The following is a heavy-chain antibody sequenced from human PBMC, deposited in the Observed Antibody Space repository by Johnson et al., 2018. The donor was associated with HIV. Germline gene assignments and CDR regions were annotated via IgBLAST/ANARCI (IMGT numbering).Heavy chain of an antibody. CDR2: IYSGGST. CDR1: GFTVSSNY. J-gene: IGHJ3*02. V-gene: IGHV3-66*02. D-gene: IGHD4-23*01. CDR3: ARWGVVTPHAFDI. Sequence: VQLVESGGGLVQPGGSLRLSCGASGFTVSSNYMSWVRQAPGKGLEWVLVIYSGGSTYYADSVKGRFTIYRDNSKNTLYLQMNSLRAEDTAVYYCARWGVVTPHAFDIWGQGTMVTVSS.